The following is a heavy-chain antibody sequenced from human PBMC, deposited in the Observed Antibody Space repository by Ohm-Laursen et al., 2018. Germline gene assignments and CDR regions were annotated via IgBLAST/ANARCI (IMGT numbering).Heavy chain of an antibody. CDR3: ARARGNWKRDYYYAMDV. CDR2: INPNSGGT. Sequence: ASVKVSCKASGYTFSSYDIIWVRQASGQGPEWMGWINPNSGGTNYAQKFQGRVTMTRNTSISTAYMELSSLRSEDTAVYYCARARGNWKRDYYYAMDVWGQGTTVTVSS. J-gene: IGHJ6*02. CDR1: GYTFSSYD. V-gene: IGHV1-8*01. D-gene: IGHD1-1*01.